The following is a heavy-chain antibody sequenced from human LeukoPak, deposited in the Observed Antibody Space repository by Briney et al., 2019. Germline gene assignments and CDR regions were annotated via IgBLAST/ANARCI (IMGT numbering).Heavy chain of an antibody. J-gene: IGHJ4*02. D-gene: IGHD2-15*01. CDR1: GFTFSSYG. CDR2: IWYDGSNK. V-gene: IGHV3-33*01. Sequence: GRSLRLSCAASGFTFSSYGMHWVRQAPGKRLEWVAVIWYDGSNKYYADSVKGRFTISRDNSKNTLYLQMDSLRAEDTAVYYRARDSLGGYCSGGSCYLDYWGQGTLVTVSS. CDR3: ARDSLGGYCSGGSCYLDY.